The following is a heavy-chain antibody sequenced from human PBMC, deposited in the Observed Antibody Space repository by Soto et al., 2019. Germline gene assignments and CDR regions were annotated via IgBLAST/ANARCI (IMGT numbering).Heavy chain of an antibody. CDR2: IYTSGST. CDR3: ARDPTYYYDSSGYYYGY. Sequence: LSLTCTVSGGSISSYYWSWIRQPAGKGLEWIGRIYTSGSTNYNPSLKSRVTMSVDTSKNQFSLKLSSVTAADTAVYYCARDPTYYYDSSGYYYGYWGQGTLVTVSS. D-gene: IGHD3-22*01. V-gene: IGHV4-4*07. J-gene: IGHJ4*02. CDR1: GGSISSYY.